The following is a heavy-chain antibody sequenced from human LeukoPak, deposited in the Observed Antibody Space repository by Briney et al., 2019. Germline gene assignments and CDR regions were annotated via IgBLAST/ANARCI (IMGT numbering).Heavy chain of an antibody. J-gene: IGHJ4*02. CDR3: VRKDSGLHPFDL. CDR2: INSDSNDT. V-gene: IGHV3-23*01. Sequence: GGSLRLSCAASGFSLRTSPMSRVRQVPGKGPEWVSGINSDSNDTPYADSVKGRFTISRDNAKNMLYLQMRSLRVEDTAVYYCVRKDSGLHPFDLWGQGTRVTVSS. CDR1: GFSLRTSP.